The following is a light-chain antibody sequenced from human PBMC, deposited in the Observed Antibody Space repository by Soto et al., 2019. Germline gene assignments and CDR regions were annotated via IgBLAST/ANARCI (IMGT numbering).Light chain of an antibody. J-gene: IGKJ5*01. CDR1: QTVSITY. CDR3: QQYGSSPLIS. Sequence: VLTQSPGTLSLSPGESATLSCRASQTVSITYLTWYQQKPGQAPRLLIFGASKRATGITDRFSSSGSGIAFTLTISGLEPDDFAVCYCQQYGSSPLISVGQGTRLEI. CDR2: GAS. V-gene: IGKV3-20*01.